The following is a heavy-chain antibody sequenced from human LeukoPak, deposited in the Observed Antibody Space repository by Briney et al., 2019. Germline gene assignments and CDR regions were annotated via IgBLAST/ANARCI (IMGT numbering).Heavy chain of an antibody. Sequence: PGGSLRLSCAASGFTFDDYAMHWVRQAPGKGLGWVSGISWNSGSIGYADSVKGRFTISRDNAKNSLYLQMNSLRAEDTALYYCAKGPGYSSGWDGDWGQGTLVTVSS. CDR3: AKGPGYSSGWDGD. CDR2: ISWNSGSI. J-gene: IGHJ4*02. CDR1: GFTFDDYA. V-gene: IGHV3-9*01. D-gene: IGHD6-19*01.